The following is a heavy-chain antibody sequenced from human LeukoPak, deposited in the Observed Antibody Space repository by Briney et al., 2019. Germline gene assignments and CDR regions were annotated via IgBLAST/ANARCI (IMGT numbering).Heavy chain of an antibody. D-gene: IGHD2-15*01. Sequence: SETLSLTCAVYGGSFSGYYWSWIRQPPGKGLEWIGEINHSGSTNYNPSLKSRVTISVDTSKNQFSLKLSSVTAADTAVYYCARARRYRSGGSCPWLDYWGQGTLVTVSS. V-gene: IGHV4-34*01. CDR2: INHSGST. CDR1: GGSFSGYY. J-gene: IGHJ4*02. CDR3: ARARRYRSGGSCPWLDY.